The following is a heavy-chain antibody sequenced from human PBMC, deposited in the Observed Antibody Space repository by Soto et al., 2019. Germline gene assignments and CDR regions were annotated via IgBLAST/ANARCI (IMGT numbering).Heavy chain of an antibody. CDR2: ISYSGTT. CDR3: ARQKLDVPAFFDS. CDR1: GGSISNNNYY. V-gene: IGHV4-39*01. D-gene: IGHD1-26*01. Sequence: SETLSLTCPFSGGSISNNNYYLGCFLQPPGKGLEWIGSISYSGTTYYNPSLKSRVTKSVDTSRNQFSLRLTSVTAADTAVYYCARQKLDVPAFFDSWGQGILVTVS. J-gene: IGHJ4*02.